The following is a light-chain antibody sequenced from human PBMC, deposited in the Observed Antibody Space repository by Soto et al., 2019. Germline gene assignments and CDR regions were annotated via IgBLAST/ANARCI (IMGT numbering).Light chain of an antibody. V-gene: IGLV2-14*01. CDR1: SSDIGGYKH. Sequence: QSVLTQPASVSGSPGQSITISCTGTSSDIGGYKHVSWYQQHPGKAPKLMIYEVSNRPSGVSNRFSGSKSGNTASLTISGLQAEDEADYYCSSYTTSSTQVFGTGIKVTVL. CDR2: EVS. J-gene: IGLJ1*01. CDR3: SSYTTSSTQV.